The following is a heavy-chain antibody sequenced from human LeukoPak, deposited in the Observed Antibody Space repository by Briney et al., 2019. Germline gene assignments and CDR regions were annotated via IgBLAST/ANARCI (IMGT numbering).Heavy chain of an antibody. V-gene: IGHV1-8*03. CDR2: MDPNSGNT. CDR3: ARAYPVYCSGGSCYLGDNWFDP. D-gene: IGHD2-15*01. J-gene: IGHJ5*02. CDR1: GYTFTSYD. Sequence: ASVKVSCKASGYTFTSYDINWVRQATGQGLEWMGWMDPNSGNTGYAQKFQGRVTITRNTSISTAYMELSSLRSEDTAVYYCARAYPVYCSGGSCYLGDNWFDPWGQGTLVTVSS.